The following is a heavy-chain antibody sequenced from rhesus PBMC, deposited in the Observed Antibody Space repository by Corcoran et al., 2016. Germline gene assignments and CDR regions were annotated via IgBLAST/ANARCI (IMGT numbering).Heavy chain of an antibody. CDR3: ARAAWRQWVQPFDY. Sequence: QVQLQESGPGLVKPSETLSLTCAVSGGSISSNYWSWIRQAPGKGLGWIGRIYGSGGSTDSNPPLNSRVTSSTDTSKNQFSLQLSSVTAADTAVYYCARAAWRQWVQPFDYWGQGVLVTVSS. D-gene: IGHD5-30*01. V-gene: IGHV4-160*01. CDR1: GGSISSNY. CDR2: IYGSGGST. J-gene: IGHJ4*01.